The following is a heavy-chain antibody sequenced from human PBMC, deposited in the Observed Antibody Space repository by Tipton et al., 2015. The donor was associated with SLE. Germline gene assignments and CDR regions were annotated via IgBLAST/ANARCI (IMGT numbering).Heavy chain of an antibody. V-gene: IGHV4-61*09. CDR1: GGSISSGSYY. CDR3: ARAYGDYWGYYYGMDV. Sequence: TLSLTCTVSGGSISSGSYYWSWIRQPAGKGLEWIGYISTSGSTNYNPSLKSRVTISVDTSKNQFSLKLSSVTAADTAVYYCARAYGDYWGYYYGMDVWGQGTTVTVSS. J-gene: IGHJ6*02. D-gene: IGHD4-17*01. CDR2: ISTSGST.